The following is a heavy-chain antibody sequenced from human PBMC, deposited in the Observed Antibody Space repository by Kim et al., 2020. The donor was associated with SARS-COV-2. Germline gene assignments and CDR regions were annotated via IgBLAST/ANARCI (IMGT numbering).Heavy chain of an antibody. CDR1: GGSISSGGYY. Sequence: SETLSLTCTVSGGSISSGGYYWSWIRQHPGKGLEWIGYIYYSGSTYYNPSLKSRVTISVDTSKNQFSLKLSSVTAADTAVYYCARDPLKHPVPLGYYYYSGMDVWGEGTTVTVSS. CDR2: IYYSGST. V-gene: IGHV4-31*03. J-gene: IGHJ6*04. CDR3: ARDPLKHPVPLGYYYYSGMDV.